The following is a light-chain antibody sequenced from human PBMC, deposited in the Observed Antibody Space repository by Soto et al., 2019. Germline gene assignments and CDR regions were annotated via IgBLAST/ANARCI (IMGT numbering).Light chain of an antibody. CDR1: SSDVGAFNY. V-gene: IGLV2-14*03. J-gene: IGLJ2*01. CDR3: CSYTTSYTRV. Sequence: QSALTQPASVSGSPGQSLTISCTGTSSDVGAFNYVSWYQQYPGKAPKLMIYDVTIRPSGVSNRFSGSKSGDTASLSISGLQAEDEADYYCCSYTTSYTRVFGGGTKLTVL. CDR2: DVT.